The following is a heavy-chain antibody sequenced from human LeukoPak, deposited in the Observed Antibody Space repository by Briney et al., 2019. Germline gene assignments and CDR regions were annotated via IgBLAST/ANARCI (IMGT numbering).Heavy chain of an antibody. CDR2: INQDGSGK. Sequence: GGSLRLSCAASGFRFSDYWMTWVRQAPGKGLEWVANINQDGSGKYYVDSVKCRFTISRDNAENSLYLQMNSLRAEDTAVYYCARGSAWGGDYWGQGTLVIVSS. J-gene: IGHJ4*02. D-gene: IGHD3-10*01. V-gene: IGHV3-7*01. CDR3: ARGSAWGGDY. CDR1: GFRFSDYW.